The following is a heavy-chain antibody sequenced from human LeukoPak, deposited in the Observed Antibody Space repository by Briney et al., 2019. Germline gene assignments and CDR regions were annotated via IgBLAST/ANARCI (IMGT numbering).Heavy chain of an antibody. J-gene: IGHJ4*02. CDR1: GGSISSSSYY. Sequence: SETLSLTCTVSGGSISSSSYYWGWIRQPPGEGLEWIGSIFYSGGTYYNPSLMSRVTISVDTSKNQFSLKLNSVTAADTAVYYCARREYTYGQFDYWGEGTLVTVSS. V-gene: IGHV4-39*01. D-gene: IGHD5-18*01. CDR3: ARREYTYGQFDY. CDR2: IFYSGGT.